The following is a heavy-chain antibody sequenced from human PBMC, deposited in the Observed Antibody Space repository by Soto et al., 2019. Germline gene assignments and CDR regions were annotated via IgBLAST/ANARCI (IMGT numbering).Heavy chain of an antibody. J-gene: IGHJ6*02. Sequence: QVQLQESGPGLVKPSETLSLTCTVSGGSTSSYYWSWIRQPPGKGLEWIGYIYYSGSTNYNPSLKSRVTISVDTSKNQFSLKLSSVTAADTAVYYCARAIESAQLAGGDYYYYGMDVWGQGTTVTVSS. D-gene: IGHD2-2*01. CDR1: GGSTSSYY. CDR3: ARAIESAQLAGGDYYYYGMDV. V-gene: IGHV4-59*01. CDR2: IYYSGST.